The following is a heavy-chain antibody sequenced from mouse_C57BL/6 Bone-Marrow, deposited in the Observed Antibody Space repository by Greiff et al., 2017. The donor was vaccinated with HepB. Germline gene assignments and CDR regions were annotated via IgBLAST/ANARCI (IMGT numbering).Heavy chain of an antibody. CDR1: GYTFTSYW. V-gene: IGHV1-59*01. CDR3: ARSTTVVATDWYFDV. CDR2: IDPSDSYT. D-gene: IGHD1-1*01. J-gene: IGHJ1*03. Sequence: QVQLKQPGAELVRPGTSVKLSCKASGYTFTSYWMHWVKQRPGQGLEWIGVIDPSDSYTNYNQKFKGKATLTVDTSSSTAYMQLSSLTSEDSAVYYCARSTTVVATDWYFDVWGTGTTVTVSS.